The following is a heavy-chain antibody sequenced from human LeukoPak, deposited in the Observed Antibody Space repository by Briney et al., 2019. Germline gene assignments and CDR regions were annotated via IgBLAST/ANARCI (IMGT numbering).Heavy chain of an antibody. V-gene: IGHV4-39*07. CDR1: GGSISSSTYY. J-gene: IGHJ4*02. CDR3: ARVKTGSSSYSNKFDY. CDR2: IYYSGST. Sequence: SETLSLTCSVSGGSISSSTYYWGWIRQPPGKGLEWIGSIYYSGSTYYNPSLKSRVTMSVDTSKNQFSLKLSSVTAADTAVYYCARVKTGSSSYSNKFDYWGQGTLVTVSS. D-gene: IGHD3-22*01.